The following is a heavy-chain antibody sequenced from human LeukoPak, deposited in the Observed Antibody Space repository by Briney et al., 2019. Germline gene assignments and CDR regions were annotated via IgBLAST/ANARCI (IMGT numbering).Heavy chain of an antibody. J-gene: IGHJ4*02. CDR2: IYYSGST. CDR3: ARHPSDGATAYFDY. V-gene: IGHV4-39*01. CDR1: GGSISSYY. Sequence: SETLSLTCTVSGGSISSYYWGWIRQPPGKGLEWIGSIYYSGSTYYNPSLKSRVTISVDTSKNQFSLKLSSVTAADTAVYYCARHPSDGATAYFDYWGQGTLVTVSS. D-gene: IGHD1-26*01.